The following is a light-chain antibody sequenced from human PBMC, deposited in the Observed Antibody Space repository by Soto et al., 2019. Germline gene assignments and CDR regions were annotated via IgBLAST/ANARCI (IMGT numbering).Light chain of an antibody. CDR3: QQYYSYPHT. CDR1: QGISSY. V-gene: IGKV1-8*01. CDR2: AAS. J-gene: IGKJ1*01. Sequence: AIRMTQSPSSFSASTGDRVTITCRASQGISSYLAWYQQKPGKAPKLLIYAASTLQSGVPSRFSGSGSGTDFTLTISCLQSEDLATYYCQQYYSYPHTFGQGTKVEIK.